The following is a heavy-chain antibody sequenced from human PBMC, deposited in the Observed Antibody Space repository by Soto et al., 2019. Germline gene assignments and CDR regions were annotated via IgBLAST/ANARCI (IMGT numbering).Heavy chain of an antibody. CDR2: IYHSGST. CDR1: GGSISSSNW. Sequence: PSETQSLTSAVSGGSISSSNWWSWVRKPPGKGLEWIGEIYHSGSTNYNPSLKSRVTISVDKSKNQFSLKLSSVTAADMAVYYCARVSGSYYYGMAVWGQGITVTVSS. V-gene: IGHV4-4*02. J-gene: IGHJ6*02. CDR3: ARVSGSYYYGMAV. D-gene: IGHD1-26*01.